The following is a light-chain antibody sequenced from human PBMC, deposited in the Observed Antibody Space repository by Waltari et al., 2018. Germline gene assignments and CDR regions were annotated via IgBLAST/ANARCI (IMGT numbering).Light chain of an antibody. CDR3: HVWHPHVDPGV. CDR1: NIGTYS. CDR2: YDR. Sequence: SYVVTQPPSVSVAPGETATITCGGDNIGTYSVHWYQQKAGQAPVLVISYDRDRPSGSPDRFSGSNSGNTATLTISRVEAGDEARYYCHVWHPHVDPGVFGTGTEVTVL. V-gene: IGLV3-21*04. J-gene: IGLJ1*01.